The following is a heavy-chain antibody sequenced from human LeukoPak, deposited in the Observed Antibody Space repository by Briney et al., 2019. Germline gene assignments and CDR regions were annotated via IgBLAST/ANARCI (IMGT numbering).Heavy chain of an antibody. CDR3: ASRGRYCSGGSCYTLNYYYYYMDV. J-gene: IGHJ6*03. D-gene: IGHD2-15*01. Sequence: SETLSLTCAVYGGSFSGYYWSWTRQPPGKGLEWIGEINHSGSTNYNPSLKSRVTISADTSKNQFSLKLSSVTAADTAVYYCASRGRYCSGGSCYTLNYYYYYMDVWGKGTTVTVSS. V-gene: IGHV4-34*01. CDR1: GGSFSGYY. CDR2: INHSGST.